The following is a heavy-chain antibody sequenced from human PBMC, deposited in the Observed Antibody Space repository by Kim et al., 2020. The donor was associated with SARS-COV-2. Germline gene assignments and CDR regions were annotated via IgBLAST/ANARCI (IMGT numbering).Heavy chain of an antibody. Sequence: GGSLRLSCAASGFTFGDYAMHWVRQAPGKGLEWVSGISWNSGSIGYADSVKGRFTISRDNAKNSLYLQMNSLRAEDTALYYCAKDPGYYDSSGYSDGGAWTLPDYWGQGTLVTVSS. CDR1: GFTFGDYA. V-gene: IGHV3-9*01. CDR3: AKDPGYYDSSGYSDGGAWTLPDY. CDR2: ISWNSGSI. J-gene: IGHJ4*02. D-gene: IGHD3-22*01.